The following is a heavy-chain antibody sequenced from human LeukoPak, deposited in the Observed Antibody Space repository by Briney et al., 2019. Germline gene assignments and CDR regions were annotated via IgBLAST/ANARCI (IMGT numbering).Heavy chain of an antibody. Sequence: ASVKVSCKASGYTFTSYGISWVRQAPGQGLEWMGWISAYNGNTNYAQKLQGRVTMTTDTSTSTAYMELRSLRSEDTAVYYCARDQIGYCSSTSCSPYYGMDVWGQGTTVTVSS. D-gene: IGHD2-2*01. J-gene: IGHJ6*02. CDR1: GYTFTSYG. CDR2: ISAYNGNT. CDR3: ARDQIGYCSSTSCSPYYGMDV. V-gene: IGHV1-18*01.